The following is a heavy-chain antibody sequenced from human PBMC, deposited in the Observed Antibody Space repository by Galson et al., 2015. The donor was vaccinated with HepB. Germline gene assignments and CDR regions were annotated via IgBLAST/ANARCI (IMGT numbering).Heavy chain of an antibody. CDR3: AKTKKGEVLLWFGELPYLDY. D-gene: IGHD3-10*01. Sequence: SLRLSCAASGFTFSSYAMSWVRQAPGKGLEWVSAISGSGGSTYYADSVKGRFTISRDNSKNTLYLQMNSLRAEDTAVYYCAKTKKGEVLLWFGELPYLDYWGQGTLVTVSS. CDR2: ISGSGGST. V-gene: IGHV3-23*01. J-gene: IGHJ4*02. CDR1: GFTFSSYA.